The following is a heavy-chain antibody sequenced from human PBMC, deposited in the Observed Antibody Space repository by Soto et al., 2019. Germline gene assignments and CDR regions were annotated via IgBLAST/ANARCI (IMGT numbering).Heavy chain of an antibody. V-gene: IGHV1-18*01. CDR2: ISAYNGNT. J-gene: IGHJ4*02. CDR1: GYTFTSYG. CDR3: ARAWAYNWNDRAGYFDY. D-gene: IGHD1-1*01. Sequence: QVQLVQSGAEVKKPGASVKVSCKASGYTFTSYGISWVRQAPGQGLEWMGWISAYNGNTNYAQKLQGRVTMTTATSTSTAYMELWSLRSDDTAVYYCARAWAYNWNDRAGYFDYWGQGTLVTVSS.